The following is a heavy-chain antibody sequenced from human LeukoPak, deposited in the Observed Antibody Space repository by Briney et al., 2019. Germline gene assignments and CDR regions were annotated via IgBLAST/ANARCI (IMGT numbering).Heavy chain of an antibody. V-gene: IGHV1-2*02. Sequence: ASVKVSCKPSGHTFIGYYIYWVRQAPGQGLEWMGWINPDSGGTDYAQKFQGRVTMTRDTSNSTVYMELSRLRSDDTAVYYCTRETYSSSSDYWGQGTLVTVSS. CDR1: GHTFIGYY. CDR2: INPDSGGT. D-gene: IGHD6-13*01. J-gene: IGHJ4*02. CDR3: TRETYSSSSDY.